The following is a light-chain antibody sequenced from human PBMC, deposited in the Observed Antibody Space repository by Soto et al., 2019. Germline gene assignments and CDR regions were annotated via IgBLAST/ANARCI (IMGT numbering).Light chain of an antibody. CDR1: SSDVGGYNY. J-gene: IGLJ1*01. Sequence: SVLTQPASVSGSPGQSITISCTGTSSDVGGYNYVSWYQQHPGIAPKLLIYGVTNRPSGVSTRFSGSKSGNTASLTISELQAEDEADYHCSSYTSASTLLYLFGTGTKVTVL. V-gene: IGLV2-14*01. CDR3: SSYTSASTLLYL. CDR2: GVT.